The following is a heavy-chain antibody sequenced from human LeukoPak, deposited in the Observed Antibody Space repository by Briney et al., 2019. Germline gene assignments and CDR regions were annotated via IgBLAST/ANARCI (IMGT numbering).Heavy chain of an antibody. CDR3: AKGRGFGEYSSGWYLFDY. J-gene: IGHJ4*02. Sequence: GGSLRLSCAASGFTFSSHAMSWVRQAPGKGLEWVSGISGSGGVTYNADSVKGRFSISRDNSKNTVYLQMNSLRVEDTAVYYCAKGRGFGEYSSGWYLFDYWGQGTLVTVSS. CDR2: ISGSGGVT. CDR1: GFTFSSHA. D-gene: IGHD6-19*01. V-gene: IGHV3-23*01.